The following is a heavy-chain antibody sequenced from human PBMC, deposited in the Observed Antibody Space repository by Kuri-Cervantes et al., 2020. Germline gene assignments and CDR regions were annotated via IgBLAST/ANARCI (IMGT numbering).Heavy chain of an antibody. CDR3: ARTYSSGYYLADDAFDI. J-gene: IGHJ3*02. CDR1: GGSISSYY. D-gene: IGHD3-22*01. Sequence: SETLSLTCTVSGGSISSYYWSWIRQPPGEGLEWIGYIYYSGSTYYNPSLKSRVTISVDTSKNQFSLKLSSVTAADTAVYYCARTYSSGYYLADDAFDIWGQGTMVTVSS. CDR2: IYYSGST. V-gene: IGHV4-59*08.